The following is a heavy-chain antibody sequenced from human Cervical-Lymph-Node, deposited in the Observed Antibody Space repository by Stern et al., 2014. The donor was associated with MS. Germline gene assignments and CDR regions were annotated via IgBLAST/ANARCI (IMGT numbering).Heavy chain of an antibody. D-gene: IGHD4-17*01. CDR3: ARGGYGDYVDWFDP. Sequence: VQLVESGGGLVKPGESLTLSCAASGFTFSSYSMNWVRQAPGKGLEWVSSISSSSSYIYYADSVKGRFTISRDNAKNSLYLQMNSLRAEDTAVYYCARGGYGDYVDWFDPWGQGTLVTVSS. J-gene: IGHJ5*02. CDR2: ISSSSSYI. V-gene: IGHV3-21*01. CDR1: GFTFSSYS.